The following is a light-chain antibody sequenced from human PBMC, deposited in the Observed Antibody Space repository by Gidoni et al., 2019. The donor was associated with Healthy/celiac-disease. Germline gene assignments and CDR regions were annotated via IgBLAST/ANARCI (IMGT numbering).Light chain of an antibody. CDR2: DAS. CDR1: QSISSW. J-gene: IGKJ1*01. CDR3: QQYNSFRT. Sequence: DIQMTQSLSTLSASVGDRVTITCRASQSISSWLAWYQQKPGKAPKLLIYDASSLESGVPSRFSGSGSGTEFTLTISSLQPYDFATYYCQQYNSFRTFXQXTKVEIK. V-gene: IGKV1-5*01.